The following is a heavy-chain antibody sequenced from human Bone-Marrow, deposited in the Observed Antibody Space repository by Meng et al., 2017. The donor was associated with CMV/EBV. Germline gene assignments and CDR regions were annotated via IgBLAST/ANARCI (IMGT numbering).Heavy chain of an antibody. CDR1: RSSYCNWW. D-gene: IGHD1-26*01. CDR3: ARDLSGAWDY. V-gene: IGHV3-74*01. CDR2: GDTNENII. Sequence: QRVGAGGASVPPAVTFSVSGAAFRSSYCNWWMHWVRQVPGKGVVWDSSGDTNENIIDYGETVKGRFTITSENSKNTLYLKVTGLGVEDTGSDYCARDLSGAWDYWGQGTLVTVSS. J-gene: IGHJ4*02.